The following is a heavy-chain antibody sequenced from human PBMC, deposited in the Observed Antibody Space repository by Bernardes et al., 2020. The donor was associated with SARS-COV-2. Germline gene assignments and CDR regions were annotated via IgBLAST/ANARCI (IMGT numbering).Heavy chain of an antibody. D-gene: IGHD6-19*01. CDR3: AKSRSGTGPGPDY. J-gene: IGHJ4*02. Sequence: VGSLILSCAASGFTFSSYAMSWVRQAPGKGLEWVSTISGSGGSTYYADSVKGRFTISRDNSENTLYLQMSSLRAEDTAVYYCAKSRSGTGPGPDYWGQGTLVTVSS. CDR1: GFTFSSYA. CDR2: ISGSGGST. V-gene: IGHV3-23*01.